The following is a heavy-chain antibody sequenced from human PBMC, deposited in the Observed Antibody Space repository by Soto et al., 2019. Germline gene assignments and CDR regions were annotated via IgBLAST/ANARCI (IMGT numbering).Heavy chain of an antibody. J-gene: IGHJ4*02. CDR1: GASVTRDGNC. CDR3: ARVVDGYSQFGD. Sequence: QVQLRESGSGLVKPLQTLSLTCSVSGASVTRDGNCWTWIRQPPGKGLEFVASIYHGGSTFYNPSLRSRVTISLDRSKNQFSLKLTAVTAADTAVYYCARVVDGYSQFGDWGQGTLVTVSS. V-gene: IGHV4-30-2*01. D-gene: IGHD4-4*01. CDR2: IYHGGST.